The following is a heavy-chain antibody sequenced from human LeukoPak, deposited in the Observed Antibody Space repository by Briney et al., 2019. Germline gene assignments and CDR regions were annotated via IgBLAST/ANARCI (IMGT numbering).Heavy chain of an antibody. D-gene: IGHD3-10*01. CDR3: AAIGYYYIPDS. J-gene: IGHJ5*01. V-gene: IGHV4-61*02. CDR1: GGSISSGSYY. Sequence: PSQTLSLTCTVSGGSISSGSYYWSWIRQPAGKGLEWIGRINTSGSTNYNPSLKSRVTISVDTSKNQFSLKLSSVTAADTAVYYCAAIGYYYIPDSWGQGTLVTVSS. CDR2: INTSGST.